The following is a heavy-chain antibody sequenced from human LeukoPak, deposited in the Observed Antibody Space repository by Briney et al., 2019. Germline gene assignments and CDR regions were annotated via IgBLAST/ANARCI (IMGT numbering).Heavy chain of an antibody. CDR3: ARVRDSSGYVWFDP. V-gene: IGHV4-39*01. Sequence: SETLSLTCTVSGGSISSSSYYWGWIRQPPGKGLEWIGSIYYSGSTYYNPSLKSRVTISVDTSKNQFSLKLSSVTAADTAVYYCARVRDSSGYVWFDPWGQGTLVTVSS. D-gene: IGHD3-22*01. CDR2: IYYSGST. CDR1: GGSISSSSYY. J-gene: IGHJ5*02.